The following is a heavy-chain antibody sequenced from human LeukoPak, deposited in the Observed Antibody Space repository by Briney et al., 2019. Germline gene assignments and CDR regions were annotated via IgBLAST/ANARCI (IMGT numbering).Heavy chain of an antibody. CDR2: IYSGGSI. Sequence: GGSPRLSCTASGLAFSSYAMNWVRQAPGKGLEWVSVIYSGGSIYYADSVKGRFTISRDKSKNTLYLQMNSLRAEDTAVYYCARPPYGGVDYWGQGTLVTVSS. V-gene: IGHV3-66*04. CDR1: GLAFSSYA. CDR3: ARPPYGGVDY. D-gene: IGHD4-23*01. J-gene: IGHJ4*02.